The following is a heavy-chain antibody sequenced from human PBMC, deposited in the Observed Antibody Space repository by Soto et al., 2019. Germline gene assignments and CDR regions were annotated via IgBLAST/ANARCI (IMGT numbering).Heavy chain of an antibody. CDR2: INHSGST. CDR1: GGSFSGYY. V-gene: IGHV4-34*01. CDR3: ARGVDYGGNSGNSYFDY. Sequence: PSETLSLTCAVYGGSFSGYYWSWIRQPPGKGLEWIGEINHSGSTNYNPSLKSRVTISVDTSKNQFSLKLSSVTAADTAVYYCARGVDYGGNSGNSYFDYWGQGTLVTVSS. J-gene: IGHJ4*02. D-gene: IGHD4-17*01.